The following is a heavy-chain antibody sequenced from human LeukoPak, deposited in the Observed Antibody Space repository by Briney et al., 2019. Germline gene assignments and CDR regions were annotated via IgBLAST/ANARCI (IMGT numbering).Heavy chain of an antibody. Sequence: GGSLRLSCAASGFTFSSYWMSWVRQAPGKGLEWVANIKRDGSEKYYVDSVKGRFTISRDNAKNSLYLQMNSLRAEDTAVYYCARDRSSSWGDYYYGMDVWGKGTTVTVSS. CDR3: ARDRSSSWGDYYYGMDV. J-gene: IGHJ6*04. CDR2: IKRDGSEK. D-gene: IGHD6-13*01. CDR1: GFTFSSYW. V-gene: IGHV3-7*03.